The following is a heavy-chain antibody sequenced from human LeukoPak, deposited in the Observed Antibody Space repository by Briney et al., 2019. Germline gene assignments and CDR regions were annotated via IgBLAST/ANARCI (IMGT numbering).Heavy chain of an antibody. Sequence: PSETLSLTRTVSGGSISSSSYYWGWIRQPPGKGLEWIGSIYYSGSTYYNPSLKSRVTISVDTSKNQFSLKLSSVTAADTAVYYCARQPYYYDSSGYPKRWEFDYWGQGTLVTVSS. CDR1: GGSISSSSYY. CDR3: ARQPYYYDSSGYPKRWEFDY. J-gene: IGHJ4*02. D-gene: IGHD3-22*01. CDR2: IYYSGST. V-gene: IGHV4-39*01.